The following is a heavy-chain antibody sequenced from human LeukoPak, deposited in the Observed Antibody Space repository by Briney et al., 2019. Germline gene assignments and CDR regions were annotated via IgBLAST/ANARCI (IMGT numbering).Heavy chain of an antibody. D-gene: IGHD3-16*01. Sequence: PGGSLGLSCAASGFTFNNYGMHWVRQAPGKGLEWLALVWSDGSSEYYADSVKGRFTISRDNSKNTLYLQMNSLRAEDTAVYYCAGDTPPGGDFYFDYWGQGTLVTVSS. J-gene: IGHJ4*02. CDR3: AGDTPPGGDFYFDY. V-gene: IGHV3-33*01. CDR1: GFTFNNYG. CDR2: VWSDGSSE.